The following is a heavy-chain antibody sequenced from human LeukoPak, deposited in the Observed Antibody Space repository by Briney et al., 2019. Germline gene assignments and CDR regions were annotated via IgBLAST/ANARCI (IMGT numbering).Heavy chain of an antibody. V-gene: IGHV3-30*05. D-gene: IGHD3-3*01. CDR2: ISYDGSNK. CDR1: GFTFSSYG. J-gene: IGHJ4*02. Sequence: PGGSLRLSCAASGFTFSSYGMHWVRQAPGKGLEWVAVISYDGSNKYYTDSVKGRFTISRDNSKNTLYLQMNSLRAEGTAVYYCAKAGPPSYDFWSGLWNWGQGTLVTVSS. CDR3: AKAGPPSYDFWSGLWN.